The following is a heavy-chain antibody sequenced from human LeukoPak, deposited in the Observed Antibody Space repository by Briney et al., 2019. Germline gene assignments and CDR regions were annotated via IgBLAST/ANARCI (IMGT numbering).Heavy chain of an antibody. Sequence: ASGKVSCKASGYIFSIYGISWVRQAPGQGIERMGGISAYNGNTNYAQKLQGRVTMTTDTSTSTAYMELWRLRSDDTAVYYCARDRGGSYDSSGLGYWGQGTLVTVSS. CDR3: ARDRGGSYDSSGLGY. CDR1: GYIFSIYG. V-gene: IGHV1-18*01. CDR2: ISAYNGNT. D-gene: IGHD3-22*01. J-gene: IGHJ4*02.